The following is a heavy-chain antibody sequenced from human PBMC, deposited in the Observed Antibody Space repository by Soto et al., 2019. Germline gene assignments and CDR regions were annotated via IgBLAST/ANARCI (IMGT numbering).Heavy chain of an antibody. V-gene: IGHV1-3*01. D-gene: IGHD3-10*01. J-gene: IGHJ4*01. CDR3: ARDLWLGESFRYYFDY. Sequence: KFQGRVTITRDTSASTAYMELSSLTSEDTALYYCARDLWLGESFRYYFDYWAQGTLVTVSS.